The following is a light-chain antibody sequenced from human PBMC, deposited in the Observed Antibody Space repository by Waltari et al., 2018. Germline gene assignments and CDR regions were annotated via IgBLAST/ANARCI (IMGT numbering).Light chain of an antibody. CDR3: SSYTSSSTLV. CDR2: EVS. V-gene: IGLV2-18*02. CDR1: SRDIGTYKR. Sequence: QSALTQPPSVSGSPGQSVTISCTGTSRDIGTYKRFSWYQQPPGTAPKLVIYEVSNRPSGVPDRFSGSKSDNTASLTISGIQAEDEADYYCSSYTSSSTLVFGGGTKVTVL. J-gene: IGLJ3*02.